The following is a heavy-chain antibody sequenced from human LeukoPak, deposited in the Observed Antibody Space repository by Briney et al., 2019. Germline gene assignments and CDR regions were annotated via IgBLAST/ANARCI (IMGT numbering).Heavy chain of an antibody. V-gene: IGHV4-31*03. CDR3: ARDRVVVAAPYYYGMDV. CDR2: IYYSGST. CDR1: GGSISSGGYY. D-gene: IGHD2-15*01. J-gene: IGHJ6*04. Sequence: PSETLFLTCTFSGGSISSGGYYWSWIRPHPGKGLEWIGDIYYSGSTYYNPSLKSRVTISVDTSKNQFSLKLSSVTAADTAVYYCARDRVVVAAPYYYGMDVWGKGTTVTVSS.